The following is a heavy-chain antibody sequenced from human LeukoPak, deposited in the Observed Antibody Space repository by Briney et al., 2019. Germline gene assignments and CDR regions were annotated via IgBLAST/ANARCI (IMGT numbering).Heavy chain of an antibody. Sequence: SETLSLTCTVSGGSISNSNNYWGWIRQPPGKGLEWIATIYYSGSTYYNPSLKSRVTISVDTSKNQFSLKLTSVTAADTAMYYCASHYDILTGYEYWGQGTLVTVSS. CDR1: GGSISNSNNY. CDR3: ASHYDILTGYEY. CDR2: IYYSGST. J-gene: IGHJ4*02. D-gene: IGHD3-9*01. V-gene: IGHV4-39*01.